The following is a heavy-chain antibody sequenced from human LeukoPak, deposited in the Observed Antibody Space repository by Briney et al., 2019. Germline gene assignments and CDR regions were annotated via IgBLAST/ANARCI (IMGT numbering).Heavy chain of an antibody. V-gene: IGHV3-21*01. Sequence: GGSLRLSCAASGFTFSSYSMNWVRQAPGKGLESVSSISSSSSYIYYADSVKGRFTISRDNAKNSLYLQMNSLRAEDTAVYYCAREERDGYNYYWYFDLWGRGTLVTDSS. J-gene: IGHJ2*01. D-gene: IGHD5-24*01. CDR1: GFTFSSYS. CDR2: ISSSSSYI. CDR3: AREERDGYNYYWYFDL.